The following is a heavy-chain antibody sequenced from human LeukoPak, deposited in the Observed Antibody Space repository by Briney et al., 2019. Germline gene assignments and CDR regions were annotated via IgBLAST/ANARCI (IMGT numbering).Heavy chain of an antibody. CDR1: GFTFSSYG. CDR2: ISYDGSNK. D-gene: IGHD6-13*01. CDR3: AKLRAAGNFDY. J-gene: IGHJ4*02. Sequence: PGGSLRLSCAASGFTFSSYGMHWVRQAPGKGLEWVAVISYDGSNKYYADSVKGRFTISRDNSKNTLYLQMNSLRAEDTAVYYCAKLRAAGNFDYWGQGTLVTVPS. V-gene: IGHV3-30*18.